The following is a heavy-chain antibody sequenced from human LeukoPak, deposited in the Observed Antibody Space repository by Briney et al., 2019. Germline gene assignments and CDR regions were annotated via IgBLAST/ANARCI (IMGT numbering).Heavy chain of an antibody. CDR1: GGSISSGSYD. D-gene: IGHD3-3*01. J-gene: IGHJ4*02. CDR2: IYTSGST. CDR3: ARADFWSGYSSTY. Sequence: SETLSLTCTVSGGSISSGSYDWSWIRQPAGKGLEWIGRIYTSGSTNYNPSLKSRVTISVDTSKNQFSLKLSSVTAADTAVYYCARADFWSGYSSTYWGQGTLVTVSS. V-gene: IGHV4-61*02.